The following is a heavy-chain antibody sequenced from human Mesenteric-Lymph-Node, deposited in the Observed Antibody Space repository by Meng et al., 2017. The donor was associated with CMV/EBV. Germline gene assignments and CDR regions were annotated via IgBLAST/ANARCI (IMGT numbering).Heavy chain of an antibody. J-gene: IGHJ6*02. V-gene: IGHV1-2*02. CDR2: INPNSGYT. CDR1: GYIFTGYY. D-gene: IGHD2/OR15-2a*01. Sequence: ASVKVSCKASGYIFTGYYIHWLRQAPGHGLEWMGWINPNSGYTNYAPRFQGRVIMPSDTSITTTYMQLAGLRSDDTAVYYCARVAADNIVIAPAVDYYYGMDVWGQGTTVTVSS. CDR3: ARVAADNIVIAPAVDYYYGMDV.